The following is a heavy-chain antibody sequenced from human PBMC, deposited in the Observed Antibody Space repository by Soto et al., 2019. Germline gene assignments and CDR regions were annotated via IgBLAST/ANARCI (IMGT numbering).Heavy chain of an antibody. D-gene: IGHD3-16*01. J-gene: IGHJ6*02. V-gene: IGHV3-30*18. CDR3: TKDHTGGYFYYYYGMDG. CDR1: GFTFSTYG. Sequence: GGSLRLSCAASGFTFSTYGMHWVRQAPGKGLEWVAVISSDGSDKSSAVSVKGRFTIDRDTVKNTQYMKMNSLRAEHTAVYYRTKDHTGGYFYYYYGMDGWGQESPVTISS. CDR2: ISSDGSDK.